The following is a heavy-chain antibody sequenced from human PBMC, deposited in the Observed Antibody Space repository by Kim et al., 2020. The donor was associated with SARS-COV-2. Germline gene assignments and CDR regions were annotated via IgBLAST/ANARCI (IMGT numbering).Heavy chain of an antibody. D-gene: IGHD2-15*01. J-gene: IGHJ4*02. V-gene: IGHV3-7*03. CDR3: AKVRAGIVVGMIDY. Sequence: YVASGKGRFTTSKDNAKNSLYLQMNMLRAEDTAVYYCAKVRAGIVVGMIDYWGQGTLVTVSS.